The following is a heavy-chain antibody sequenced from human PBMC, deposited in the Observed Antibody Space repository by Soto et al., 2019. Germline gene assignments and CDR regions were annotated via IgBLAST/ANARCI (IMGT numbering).Heavy chain of an antibody. D-gene: IGHD3-22*01. CDR1: GSSFNIFA. CDR2: ISGGGGST. Sequence: PGGSLRLSSAASGSSFNIFAMNWVRQAPGQGLEWVSGISGGGGSTYYADSVKGRFTISRDNSNNTLYLQMNSLRAEDTAVYYCAKDPTSYDSSAQFDSWGQGTLVTVSS. CDR3: AKDPTSYDSSAQFDS. J-gene: IGHJ4*02. V-gene: IGHV3-23*01.